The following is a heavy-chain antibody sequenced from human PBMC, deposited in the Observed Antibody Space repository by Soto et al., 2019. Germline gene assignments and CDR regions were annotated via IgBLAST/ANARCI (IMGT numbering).Heavy chain of an antibody. V-gene: IGHV4-31*03. CDR1: GGSISSGGYY. CDR2: IYYSGST. CDR3: ARQDSSSWYGSVDY. Sequence: SETLSLTCTVSGGSISSGGYYWSWIRQHPGKGLEWIGYIYYSGSTYYNPSLKSRVTISVDTSKNQFSLKLSSVTAADTAVYYCARQDSSSWYGSVDYWGQGTLVTVSS. D-gene: IGHD6-13*01. J-gene: IGHJ4*02.